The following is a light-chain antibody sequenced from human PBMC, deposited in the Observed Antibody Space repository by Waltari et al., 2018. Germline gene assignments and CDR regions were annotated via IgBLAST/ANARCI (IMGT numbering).Light chain of an antibody. CDR3: QQYGSSPSMYT. CDR1: QSVSGSS. CDR2: DVS. J-gene: IGKJ2*01. Sequence: VLTQSPGTLSLSPGERVTLSCRASQSVSGSSLAWYQQKPGQAPSLLIYDVSSRATGIPDRFSGSWSGTDFTLTISRLEPEDFAVYYCQQYGSSPSMYTFGQGTKLEIK. V-gene: IGKV3-20*01.